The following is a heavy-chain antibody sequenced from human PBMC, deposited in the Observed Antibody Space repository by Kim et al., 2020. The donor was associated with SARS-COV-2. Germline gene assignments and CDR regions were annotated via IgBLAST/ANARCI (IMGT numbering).Heavy chain of an antibody. CDR1: GFIVGRNY. J-gene: IGHJ4*02. V-gene: IGHV3-53*01. CDR2: IYSGGGT. CDR3: SLKTDSGGSRDF. D-gene: IGHD2-15*01. Sequence: GGSLRLSCAVSGFIVGRNYMYWVRQAPGKGPECVAGIYSGGGTSYRDSVKGRFTISRDSAKNILYLQIDSLRADATAVYYFSLKTDSGGSRDFWGKGALV.